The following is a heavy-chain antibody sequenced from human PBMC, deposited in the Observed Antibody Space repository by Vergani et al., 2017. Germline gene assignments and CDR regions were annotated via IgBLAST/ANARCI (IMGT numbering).Heavy chain of an antibody. J-gene: IGHJ4*02. V-gene: IGHV3-30*02. CDR1: GFTFNSYG. CDR2: IRFDEIRR. Sequence: QVQLVESGGGVVQPGGSLRLSCAASGFTFNSYGMHWVRQAPGKGLEWLASIRFDEIRRYYGASMEGPFTISGDNSKNTLYLQMKRLRPEDTAVYYCAEEGGGYGSGGTCYPEYWGQGTLVIVSS. CDR3: AEEGGGYGSGGTCYPEY. D-gene: IGHD6-19*01.